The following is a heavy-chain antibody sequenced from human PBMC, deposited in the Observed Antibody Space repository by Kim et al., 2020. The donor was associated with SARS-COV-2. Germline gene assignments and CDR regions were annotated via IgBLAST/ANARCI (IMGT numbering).Heavy chain of an antibody. Sequence: PPHTSRVTISLDTSRNQFSLKLTSVTAADTAVYYCARAPIFVRGWNYYFDYWGLGTLVTVSS. D-gene: IGHD1-7*01. J-gene: IGHJ4*02. V-gene: IGHV4-59*01. CDR3: ARAPIFVRGWNYYFDY.